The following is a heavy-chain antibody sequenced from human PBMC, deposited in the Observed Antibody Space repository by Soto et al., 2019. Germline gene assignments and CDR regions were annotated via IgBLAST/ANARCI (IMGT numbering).Heavy chain of an antibody. CDR1: GGTFSSYA. V-gene: IGHV1-69*13. CDR3: ARDGDYDILTGYDYYYGMDA. Sequence: VASVKVSCKASGGTFSSYAISWVRQAPGQGLEWMGGIIPIFGTANYAQKFQGRVTITADESTSTAYMELSSLRSEDTAVYYCARDGDYDILTGYDYYYGMDAWGQGTTVTVSS. CDR2: IIPIFGTA. D-gene: IGHD3-9*01. J-gene: IGHJ6*02.